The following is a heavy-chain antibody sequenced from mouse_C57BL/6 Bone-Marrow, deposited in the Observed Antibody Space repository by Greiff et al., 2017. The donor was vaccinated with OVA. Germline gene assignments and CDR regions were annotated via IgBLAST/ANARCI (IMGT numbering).Heavy chain of an antibody. CDR2: ISYDGSN. V-gene: IGHV3-6*01. D-gene: IGHD1-1*01. Sequence: EVKVEESGPGLVKPSQSLSLTCSVTGYSITSGYYWNWIRQFPGNKLEWMGYISYDGSNNYNPSLKNRISITRDTSKNQFFLKLNSVTTEDTATYYCARERRITYFDYWGQGTTLTVSS. J-gene: IGHJ2*01. CDR3: ARERRITYFDY. CDR1: GYSITSGYY.